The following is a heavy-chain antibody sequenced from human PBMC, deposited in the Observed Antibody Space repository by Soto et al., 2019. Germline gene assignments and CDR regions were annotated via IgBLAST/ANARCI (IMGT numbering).Heavy chain of an antibody. V-gene: IGHV3-30*03. CDR1: GFTFSMYG. Sequence: QVQLVESVGGVVQPGNSVRLSCAASGFTFSMYGMHWVRQAPGKGLEWVAVTASDGTNKFYGDSVKGRFTISRDNPRATLYLQMNSLRPDDTAVYYCARKTPGRVSELPDYWGQGTLVTVSS. D-gene: IGHD3-10*01. CDR2: TASDGTNK. J-gene: IGHJ4*02. CDR3: ARKTPGRVSELPDY.